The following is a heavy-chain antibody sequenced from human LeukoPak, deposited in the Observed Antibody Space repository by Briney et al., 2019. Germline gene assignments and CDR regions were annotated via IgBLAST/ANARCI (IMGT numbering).Heavy chain of an antibody. J-gene: IGHJ4*02. CDR1: GYTFTSYY. V-gene: IGHV1-46*01. CDR3: AREDYYDSSGHAAPFDY. D-gene: IGHD3-22*01. CDR2: INPSGGST. Sequence: GASVKVSCKASGYTFTSYYMHWVRQAPGQGLEWMGIINPSGGSTSYAQKFQGRVTMTRDMSTSTVYMELSSLRSEDTAVYYCAREDYYDSSGHAAPFDYWGQGTLVTVSS.